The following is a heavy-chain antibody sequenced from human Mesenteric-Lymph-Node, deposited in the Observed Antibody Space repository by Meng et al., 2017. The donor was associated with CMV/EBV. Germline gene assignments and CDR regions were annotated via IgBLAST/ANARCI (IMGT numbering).Heavy chain of an antibody. CDR3: ATEADCSSTSCYQVGTNWFDP. J-gene: IGHJ5*02. V-gene: IGHV3-7*01. Sequence: GESLKISCAASGFTFSSYWMSWVRQAPGKGLEWVANIKQDGSEKYYVDPVKGRFTISRDNAKNSLYLQMNSLRAEDTAVYYCATEADCSSTSCYQVGTNWFDPWGQGTLVTVSS. D-gene: IGHD2-2*01. CDR1: GFTFSSYW. CDR2: IKQDGSEK.